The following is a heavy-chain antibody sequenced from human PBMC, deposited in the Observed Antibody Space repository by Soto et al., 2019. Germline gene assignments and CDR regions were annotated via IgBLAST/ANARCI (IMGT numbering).Heavy chain of an antibody. J-gene: IGHJ3*02. CDR3: ARRYGWAFDI. CDR2: IYYSGST. D-gene: IGHD3-16*01. CDR1: GGSISSYY. Sequence: QVQLQESGPGLVKPSETLSLTCTVSGGSISSYYWSWIRQPPGKGLEWIGYIYYSGSTNYNPSLKSRVTISVDTSKNQFSLKLSSVTATDTAVYYCARRYGWAFDIWGQGTMFTVSS. V-gene: IGHV4-59*08.